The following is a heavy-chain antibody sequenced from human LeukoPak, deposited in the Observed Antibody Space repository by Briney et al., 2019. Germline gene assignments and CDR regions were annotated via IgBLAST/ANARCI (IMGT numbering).Heavy chain of an antibody. D-gene: IGHD4-17*01. V-gene: IGHV4-39*07. J-gene: IGHJ6*03. CDR2: IYYSGST. CDR3: AREGGGDYEYYYYYMDV. Sequence: SETQSLTCTASGGSISSSSYYWGWIREPPGKGLERIGSIYYSGSTYYNPSLKSPVTISVDTSKNQFSLKLSSVTAADTAVYYCAREGGGDYEYYYYYMDVWGKGTTVTVSS. CDR1: GGSISSSSYY.